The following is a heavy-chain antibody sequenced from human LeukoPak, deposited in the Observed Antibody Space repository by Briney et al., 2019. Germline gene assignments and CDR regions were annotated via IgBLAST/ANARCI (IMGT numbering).Heavy chain of an antibody. CDR1: GGPINFY. Sequence: PSETLSLTCSVSGGPINFYWSWIRQSPGKGLEWIGCIYPNGSTSYNSPLKSRVTISLDTSKKQVSLVLKSVTAADTAVYYCARDVRRALRFNNFYPYFGMDVWGKGTTVIVST. CDR2: IYPNGST. CDR3: ARDVRRALRFNNFYPYFGMDV. J-gene: IGHJ6*04. V-gene: IGHV4-59*01. D-gene: IGHD3-3*01.